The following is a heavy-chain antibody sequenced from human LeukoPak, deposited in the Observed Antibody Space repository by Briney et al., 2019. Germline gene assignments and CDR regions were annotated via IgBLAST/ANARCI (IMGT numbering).Heavy chain of an antibody. J-gene: IGHJ4*02. Sequence: GGSLRLSCAASGFTFDDYGMSWVRQAPGKGLEWVSGINWNGGSTGYADSVKGRFTISRDNSKNTLYLQMSSLRVEDTALYYCARDLGSSWELYYWGQGTLVTVSS. V-gene: IGHV3-20*04. CDR1: GFTFDDYG. CDR3: ARDLGSSWELYY. CDR2: INWNGGST. D-gene: IGHD6-13*01.